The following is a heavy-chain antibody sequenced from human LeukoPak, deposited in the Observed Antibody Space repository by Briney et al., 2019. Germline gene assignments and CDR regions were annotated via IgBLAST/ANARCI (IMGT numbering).Heavy chain of an antibody. D-gene: IGHD5-18*01. Sequence: ASVKVSCKASGYTFTSYGISWVRQAPGQGLEWMGWISAYNGNTNYAQKLQGRVTMTTDTSTSTAYMGLRSLRSDDTAVYYCARYSYGYYYYYYMDVWGKGTTVTVSS. CDR3: ARYSYGYYYYYYMDV. CDR1: GYTFTSYG. CDR2: ISAYNGNT. V-gene: IGHV1-18*01. J-gene: IGHJ6*03.